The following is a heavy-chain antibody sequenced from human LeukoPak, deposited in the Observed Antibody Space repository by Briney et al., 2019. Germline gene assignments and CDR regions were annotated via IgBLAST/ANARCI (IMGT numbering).Heavy chain of an antibody. CDR1: GFTFSSYE. J-gene: IGHJ3*02. CDR3: ARDRDPGYNDSSGYRRVNAFDI. V-gene: IGHV3-48*03. CDR2: ISTSGSTK. D-gene: IGHD3-22*01. Sequence: GGSLRLSCAASGFTFSSYEMNWVRQAPGKGLEWVSYISTSGSTKYYADSVKGRFTISRDNAKNSLYLQMNSLRAEDTAVYYCARDRDPGYNDSSGYRRVNAFDIWGQGTMVTVSS.